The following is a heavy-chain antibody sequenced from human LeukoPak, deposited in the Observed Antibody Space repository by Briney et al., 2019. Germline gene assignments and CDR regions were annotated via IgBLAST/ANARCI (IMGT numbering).Heavy chain of an antibody. J-gene: IGHJ4*02. V-gene: IGHV3-23*01. CDR2: ISGSGGST. Sequence: GGSLRLYCAASGFTFSTYAMTWALQAPGKGLEWGSAISGSGGSTYYADSVKGRFTISRDNSKNTLYLQMNSLRAEDTAVYYCAKALAAAGTGNYFDYWGQGTLVTVSS. CDR1: GFTFSTYA. D-gene: IGHD6-13*01. CDR3: AKALAAAGTGNYFDY.